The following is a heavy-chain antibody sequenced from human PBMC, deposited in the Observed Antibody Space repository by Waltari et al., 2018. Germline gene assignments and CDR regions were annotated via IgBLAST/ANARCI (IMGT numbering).Heavy chain of an antibody. D-gene: IGHD2-15*01. CDR3: AKDPDFPYCGGGSCYWGMDY. Sequence: QVQLVQSGAEVKKPGASVKVSCKASGYTFTSYAMHWVRQAPGKGLEWVAVIWYDGSNKYYADSVKGRFTISRDNSKNILYLQMNRLRSEDTAMYFCAKDPDFPYCGGGSCYWGMDYWGQGSLVTVSA. CDR1: GYTFTSYA. V-gene: IGHV3-33*03. J-gene: IGHJ4*02. CDR2: IWYDGSNK.